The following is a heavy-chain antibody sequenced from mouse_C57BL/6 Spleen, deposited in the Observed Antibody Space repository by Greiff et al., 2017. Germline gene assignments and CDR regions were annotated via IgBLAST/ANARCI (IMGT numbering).Heavy chain of an antibody. J-gene: IGHJ2*01. D-gene: IGHD1-1*01. CDR3: ARAITTVVAHYFDY. CDR1: GFTFSDYY. V-gene: IGHV5-16*01. Sequence: EVHLVESEGGLVQPGSSMKLSCTASGFTFSDYYMAWVRQVPEKGLEWVANINYDGSSTYYLDSLKSRFIISRDNAKNILYLQMSSLKSEDTATYYCARAITTVVAHYFDYWGQGTTLTVSS. CDR2: INYDGSST.